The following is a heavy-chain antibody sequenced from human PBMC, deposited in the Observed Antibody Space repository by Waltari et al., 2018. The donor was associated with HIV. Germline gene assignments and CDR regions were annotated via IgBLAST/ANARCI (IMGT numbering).Heavy chain of an antibody. CDR1: GGSFSGYY. CDR3: ARPGYSSSSNWFDP. V-gene: IGHV4-34*01. D-gene: IGHD6-13*01. Sequence: QVQLQQWGAGLLKPSETLSLTCAVYGGSFSGYYWRWIRQAPGKWLDWIWEINHSQSTNSPPSLKSRVTISVDTSKNQFSLKLSSVTAADTAVYYCARPGYSSSSNWFDPWGQGTLVTVSS. CDR2: INHSQST. J-gene: IGHJ5*02.